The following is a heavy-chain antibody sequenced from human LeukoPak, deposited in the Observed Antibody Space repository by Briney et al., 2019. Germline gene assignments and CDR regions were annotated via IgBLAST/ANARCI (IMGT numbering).Heavy chain of an antibody. CDR3: AKGPGSGSYPYYFDY. V-gene: IGHV3-53*01. CDR2: IYSGGST. J-gene: IGHJ4*02. Sequence: GGCLRLSCAASGFTVSSNYMSWVRQAPGKGLEWVSVIYSGGSTYYADSVKGRFTISRDNSKNTLYLQMNSLRAEDTAVYYCAKGPGSGSYPYYFDYWGQGTLVTVSS. D-gene: IGHD1-26*01. CDR1: GFTVSSNY.